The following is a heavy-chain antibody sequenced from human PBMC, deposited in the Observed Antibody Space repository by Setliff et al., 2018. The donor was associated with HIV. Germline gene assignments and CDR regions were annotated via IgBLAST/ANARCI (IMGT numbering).Heavy chain of an antibody. CDR2: IYYTGNT. V-gene: IGHV4-39*01. Sequence: SETLSLTCTVSGVSVSGTAYYWAWIRQPPGRGLEWIGNIYYTGNTNYNSSLKSRISMSMAASKKQIFLKLSTVSAADTAVYYCARQQGDSRGFYPHFDYWGQGRLVTVS. CDR1: GVSVSGTAYY. CDR3: ARQQGDSRGFYPHFDY. J-gene: IGHJ4*02. D-gene: IGHD3-22*01.